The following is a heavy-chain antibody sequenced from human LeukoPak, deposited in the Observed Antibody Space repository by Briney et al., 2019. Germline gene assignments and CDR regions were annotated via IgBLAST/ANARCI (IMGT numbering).Heavy chain of an antibody. CDR2: IYYSGST. CDR1: GGSISSSSYY. V-gene: IGHV4-39*01. Sequence: PWETLSLTCTVSGGSISSSSYYWGWIRQPPGKGLEWIGSIYYSGSTYYNPSLKSRVTISVNTSKNQFSLKLSSVTAADTAVYYCATYVVVPAASFDYWGQGTLVTVSS. D-gene: IGHD2-2*01. J-gene: IGHJ4*02. CDR3: ATYVVVPAASFDY.